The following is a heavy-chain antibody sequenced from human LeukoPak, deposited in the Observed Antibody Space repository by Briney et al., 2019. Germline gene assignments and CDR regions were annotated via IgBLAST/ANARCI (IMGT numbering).Heavy chain of an antibody. CDR1: GFIFSYYG. J-gene: IGHJ5*02. V-gene: IGHV3-30*18. CDR2: ISYDGSNK. Sequence: GGSLRLSCAASGFIFSYYGMHWVRQAPGKGLEWVAVISYDGSNKYYADSVKGRFTISRDNSKNTLYLQMNSLRAEDTAVYYCAKDPLFTMVREKNWFDPWGQGTLVTVSS. D-gene: IGHD3-10*01. CDR3: AKDPLFTMVREKNWFDP.